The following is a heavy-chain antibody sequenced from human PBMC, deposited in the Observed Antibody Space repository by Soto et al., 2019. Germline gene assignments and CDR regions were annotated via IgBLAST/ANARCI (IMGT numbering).Heavy chain of an antibody. CDR2: ISYDGSNK. CDR3: ARDYGVVLVTVYGMDV. J-gene: IGHJ6*02. CDR1: GFTFSSYA. Sequence: QVQLVESGGGVVQPGRSLRLSCAASGFTFSSYAMHWVRQAPGKGLEWVAVISYDGSNKYYADSVKGRFTISRDDSKNXLYLQMNSLRAEDTAVYYCARDYGVVLVTVYGMDVWGQGTTVTVSS. D-gene: IGHD2-2*01. V-gene: IGHV3-30-3*01.